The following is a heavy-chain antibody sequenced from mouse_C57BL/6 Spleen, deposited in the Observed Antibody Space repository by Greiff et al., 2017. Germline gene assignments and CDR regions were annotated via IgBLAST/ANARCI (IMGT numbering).Heavy chain of an antibody. CDR2: IDPSDSYT. Sequence: QVQLQQPGAELVMPGASVKLSCKASGYTFTSYWMHWVKQRHGQGLEWIGEIDPSDSYTNYNQKFKGKSTLTVDKSSSTAYMQLSSLTSEDSAVYYCARAYYCGSSFYWYVDVWGTGTTVTVSS. CDR3: ARAYYCGSSFYWYVDV. J-gene: IGHJ1*03. V-gene: IGHV1-69*01. CDR1: GYTFTSYW. D-gene: IGHD1-1*01.